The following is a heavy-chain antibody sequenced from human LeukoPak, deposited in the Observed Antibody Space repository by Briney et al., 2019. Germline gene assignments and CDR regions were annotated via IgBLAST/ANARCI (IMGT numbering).Heavy chain of an antibody. Sequence: SETLSLTCTVSGGSIRSQYWSGGRQPPGKGVEWIGYIYDSGSTKYNPSLKTRFTILLDTSNTPFSLSLTSVTAADTAMYYCAKGGRATQKHYDFWSERLYYSCMDVWGKGTTVTVSS. D-gene: IGHD3-3*01. V-gene: IGHV4-59*11. CDR2: IYDSGST. CDR3: AKGGRATQKHYDFWSERLYYSCMDV. CDR1: GGSIRSQY. J-gene: IGHJ6*03.